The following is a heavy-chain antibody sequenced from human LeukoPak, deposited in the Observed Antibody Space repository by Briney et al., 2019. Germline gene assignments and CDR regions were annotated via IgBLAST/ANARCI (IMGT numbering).Heavy chain of an antibody. D-gene: IGHD3-10*01. CDR2: IYHSGGT. CDR3: ATVSTVRGVLKGAFDI. Sequence: PSETLSLTCTVSGGSISSSSYYWGWIRQPPGKGLEWIGSIYHSGGTNYNPSLKSRVTISVDKSKNQFSLKLSSVTAADTAVYYCATVSTVRGVLKGAFDIWGQGTMVTVSS. CDR1: GGSISSSSYY. J-gene: IGHJ3*02. V-gene: IGHV4-39*07.